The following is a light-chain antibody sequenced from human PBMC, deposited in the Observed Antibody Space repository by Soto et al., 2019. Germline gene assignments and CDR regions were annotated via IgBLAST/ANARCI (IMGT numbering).Light chain of an antibody. CDR1: QSVSSS. CDR2: GAS. Sequence: TQSPSTLSLSPRQRPTLSFRASQSVSSSLAWYQQKPGQAPRLLIYGASNRATGIPARFSGSGSGTEFTPTISSLQSEDFAVYYCQQRSYPITFGQGTRLEIK. V-gene: IGKV3-15*01. J-gene: IGKJ5*01. CDR3: QQRSYPIT.